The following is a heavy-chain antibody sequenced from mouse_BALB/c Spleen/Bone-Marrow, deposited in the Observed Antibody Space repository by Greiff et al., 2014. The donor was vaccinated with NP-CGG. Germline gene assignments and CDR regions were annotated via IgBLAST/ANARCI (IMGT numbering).Heavy chain of an antibody. CDR2: IDPANGNT. CDR1: GFNIKDTY. Sequence: EVKLMESGAELVKPGASVELSCTASGFNIKDTYMHWVKQRPEQGLEWIGRIDPANGNTKYDPKFQGKATITADTSSNTAYLQLSSLTSEDTAVYYCVSYYYGSSPFAYWGQGTLVTVSA. V-gene: IGHV14-3*02. J-gene: IGHJ3*01. D-gene: IGHD1-1*01. CDR3: VSYYYGSSPFAY.